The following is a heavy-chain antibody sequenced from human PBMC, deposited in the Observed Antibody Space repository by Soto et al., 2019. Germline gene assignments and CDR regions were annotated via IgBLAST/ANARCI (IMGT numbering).Heavy chain of an antibody. Sequence: GGSLRLSCAASGFTFSTYSMNWVRQAPGKGLEWVSSISGSGNYTHYADFLRGRFTISRDNAKNSLYLQMNSLRAEDTAVYYCARVIYDSSGPADVWGRGTTVTVSS. CDR3: ARVIYDSSGPADV. CDR2: ISGSGNYT. CDR1: GFTFSTYS. V-gene: IGHV3-21*01. D-gene: IGHD3-22*01. J-gene: IGHJ6*02.